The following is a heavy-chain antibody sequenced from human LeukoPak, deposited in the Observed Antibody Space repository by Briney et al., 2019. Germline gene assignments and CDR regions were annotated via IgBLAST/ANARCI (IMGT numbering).Heavy chain of an antibody. V-gene: IGHV1-69*13. Sequence: SVKVSCKASGGTFSSYAISWVRQAPGQGLEWMGGIIPIFGTANYAQKFQGRVTITADESTSTAYMELSSLRSDDTAVYYCAREPVGPPINGLDIWGQGTMVTVSS. D-gene: IGHD1-26*01. CDR3: AREPVGPPINGLDI. CDR1: GGTFSSYA. CDR2: IIPIFGTA. J-gene: IGHJ3*02.